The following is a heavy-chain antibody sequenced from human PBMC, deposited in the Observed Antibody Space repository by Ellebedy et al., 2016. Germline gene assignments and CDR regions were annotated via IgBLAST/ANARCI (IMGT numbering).Heavy chain of an antibody. CDR2: ISAYNGNT. CDR1: GYTFTSYG. J-gene: IGHJ6*03. V-gene: IGHV1-18*01. CDR3: ARGGSSSTSSYYYYYYMDV. Sequence: ASVKVSXXASGYTFTSYGISWVRQAPGQGLEWMGWISAYNGNTNYAQKLQGRVTMTTDTSTSTAYMELRSLRSDDTAVYYCARGGSSSTSSYYYYYYMDVWGKGTTVTVSS. D-gene: IGHD2-2*01.